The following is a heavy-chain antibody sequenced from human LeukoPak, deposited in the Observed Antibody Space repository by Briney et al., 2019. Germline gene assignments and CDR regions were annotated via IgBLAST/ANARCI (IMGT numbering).Heavy chain of an antibody. CDR1: GGTLSTYS. CDR2: IIPIFNTK. V-gene: IGHV1-69*13. Sequence: GASVKVSCKASGGTLSTYSISWVRQGPGQGLEWMGGIIPIFNTKNYAQRFQDRVILTADESTSTAYMELSSLRSEDTAVYYCARGNSRWSTPSSSYYYRMDVWGQGTTVAVSS. J-gene: IGHJ6*02. D-gene: IGHD4-23*01. CDR3: ARGNSRWSTPSSSYYYRMDV.